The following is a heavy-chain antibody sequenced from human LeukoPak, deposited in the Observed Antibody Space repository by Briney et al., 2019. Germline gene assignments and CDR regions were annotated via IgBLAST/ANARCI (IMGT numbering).Heavy chain of an antibody. CDR1: GFTFSSYG. Sequence: GRSLRLSCAASGFTFSSYGMHWVRQAPGKGLEWVAVIWYDGSNQYYADSVKGRFIISRDDSKNMLYLQMNSLRAEDTAVYYCAKEDYDSSGYYSHFDYWGQGTLVTVSS. CDR2: IWYDGSNQ. V-gene: IGHV3-33*06. CDR3: AKEDYDSSGYYSHFDY. D-gene: IGHD3-22*01. J-gene: IGHJ4*02.